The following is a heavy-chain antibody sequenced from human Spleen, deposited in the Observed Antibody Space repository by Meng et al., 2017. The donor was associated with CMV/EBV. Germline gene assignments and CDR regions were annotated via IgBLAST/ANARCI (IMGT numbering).Heavy chain of an antibody. CDR1: GFTFSSYS. D-gene: IGHD3-3*01. Sequence: GESLKISCAASGFTFSSYSMNWVRQAPGKGLEWVSYISSSSSTIYYADSVKGQFTISRDNAKNSLYLQMNSLRAEDTAVYYCARVSRITIFGVVHYGMDVWGQGTTVTVSS. J-gene: IGHJ6*02. CDR2: ISSSSSTI. V-gene: IGHV3-48*04. CDR3: ARVSRITIFGVVHYGMDV.